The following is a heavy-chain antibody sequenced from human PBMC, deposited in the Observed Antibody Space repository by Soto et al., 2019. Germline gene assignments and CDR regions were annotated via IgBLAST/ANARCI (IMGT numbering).Heavy chain of an antibody. Sequence: PGGSLRLSFAASGFTVSKFYISWVRQAPGKGLEWVSVIYSTGVTDSADSVKGRFSISRDNSKNTVYLQMNSLRADDTAVYHCARYGDGYYGMDVWGQGTTVTVSS. CDR1: GFTVSKFY. CDR3: ARYGDGYYGMDV. J-gene: IGHJ6*02. CDR2: IYSTGVT. D-gene: IGHD2-21*02. V-gene: IGHV3-66*01.